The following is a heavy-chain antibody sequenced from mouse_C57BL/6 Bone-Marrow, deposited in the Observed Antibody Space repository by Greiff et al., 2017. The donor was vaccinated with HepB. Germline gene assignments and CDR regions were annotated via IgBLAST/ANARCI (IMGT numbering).Heavy chain of an antibody. V-gene: IGHV5-9*01. CDR2: ISGGGGNT. Sequence: EVKVEESGGGLVKPGGSLKLSCAASGFTFSSYTMSWVRQTPEKRLEWVATISGGGGNTYYPDSVKGRFTISRYNAKNTLYLQMSSLRSEDTALYYCARRDYGSSYGFAYWGQGTLVTVSA. J-gene: IGHJ3*01. CDR1: GFTFSSYT. CDR3: ARRDYGSSYGFAY. D-gene: IGHD1-1*01.